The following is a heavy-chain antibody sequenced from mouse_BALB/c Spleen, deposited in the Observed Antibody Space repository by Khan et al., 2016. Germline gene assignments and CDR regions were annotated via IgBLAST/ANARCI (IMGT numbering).Heavy chain of an antibody. J-gene: IGHJ2*01. V-gene: IGHV3-8*02. CDR2: INYSGST. Sequence: EVQLQESGPSLVKPSQTLSLTCSVTGDSITSGYWNWIRKFPGNKLEYMGYINYSGSTYYNPSLKSRISITRDTSKNQFYLQLNSVTTEDTATYSCASCNSWGSLCGYWGQGTTLTVSS. CDR3: ASCNSWGSLCGY. CDR1: GDSITSGY. D-gene: IGHD3-1*01.